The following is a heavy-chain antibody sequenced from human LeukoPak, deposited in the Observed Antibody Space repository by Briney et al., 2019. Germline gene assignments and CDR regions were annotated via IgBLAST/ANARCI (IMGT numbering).Heavy chain of an antibody. CDR1: GFTFSSYW. J-gene: IGHJ4*02. CDR3: ARGKYYYDSTGYYPGGDY. Sequence: GGSLRLSCAASGFTFSSYWMSWVRQAPGKGLERVANIKQDGSEKYYVDSMKGRFTISRDNAKNSLYLQMNSLRAEDTAVHYCARGKYYYDSTGYYPGGDYWGQGTLVTVSS. CDR2: IKQDGSEK. V-gene: IGHV3-7*01. D-gene: IGHD3-22*01.